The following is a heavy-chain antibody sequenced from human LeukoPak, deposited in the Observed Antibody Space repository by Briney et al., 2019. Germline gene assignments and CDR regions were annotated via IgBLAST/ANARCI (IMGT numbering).Heavy chain of an antibody. CDR1: GGSISSYY. D-gene: IGHD3-22*01. CDR2: IYHSGIT. J-gene: IGHJ4*02. CDR3: ARDGVVITTVYFDY. V-gene: IGHV4-59*12. Sequence: SETLSLTCTVSGGSISSYYWSWIRQPPGKGLEWIGSIYHSGITYYNPSLKSRVTISVDTSKNQFSLKLSSVTAADTAVYYCARDGVVITTVYFDYWGQGTLVTVSS.